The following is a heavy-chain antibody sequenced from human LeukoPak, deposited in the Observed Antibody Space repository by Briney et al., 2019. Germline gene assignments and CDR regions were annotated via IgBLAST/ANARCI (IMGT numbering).Heavy chain of an antibody. CDR3: ARASGIAAAGSYYFDY. Sequence: ASVKVSCKASGYTFTGYYMHWVRQAPGQGLEWMGWINPNSGGTNYAQKFQGWVTMTRDTSISTAYMELSRLRSDDTAVYYCARASGIAAAGSYYFDYWGQGALVTVSS. CDR1: GYTFTGYY. CDR2: INPNSGGT. J-gene: IGHJ4*02. V-gene: IGHV1-2*04. D-gene: IGHD6-13*01.